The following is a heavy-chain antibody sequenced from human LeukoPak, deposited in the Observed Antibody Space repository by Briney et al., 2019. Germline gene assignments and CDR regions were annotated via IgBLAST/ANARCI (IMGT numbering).Heavy chain of an antibody. V-gene: IGHV4-39*01. CDR2: IYYSGST. Sequence: PSETLSLTCTVSGGSISSSSYYWGWVRQPPGKGLEWIGSIYYSGSTYYNPSLKSRVTISVDTSKNQFSLKLSSVTAADTAVYYCASILLSSHYYFNYWGQGTLVTVSS. J-gene: IGHJ4*02. D-gene: IGHD2/OR15-2a*01. CDR1: GGSISSSSYY. CDR3: ASILLSSHYYFNY.